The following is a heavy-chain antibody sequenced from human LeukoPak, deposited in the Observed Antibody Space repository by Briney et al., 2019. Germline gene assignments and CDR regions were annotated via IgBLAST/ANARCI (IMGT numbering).Heavy chain of an antibody. CDR2: ISGSGGST. Sequence: GGSLRLSCSASAFTFSSYNMHWVRQAPGKGLEWVSAISGSGGSTYYADSVKGRFTISRDNSKNTLYLQMNSLRAEDTAVYYCAKCQRITMIDDAFDIWGQGTMVTVSS. CDR1: AFTFSSYN. CDR3: AKCQRITMIDDAFDI. J-gene: IGHJ3*02. V-gene: IGHV3-23*01. D-gene: IGHD3-22*01.